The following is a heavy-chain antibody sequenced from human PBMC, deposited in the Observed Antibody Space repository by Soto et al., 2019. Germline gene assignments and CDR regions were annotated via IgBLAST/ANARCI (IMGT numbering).Heavy chain of an antibody. D-gene: IGHD2-21*02. CDR1: GGTFSSYA. Sequence: SVKVSCKASGGTFSSYAISWVRQAPGQGLEWMGGIIPIFGTANYAQKFQGRVTITADESTSTAYMELSSLRSEDTAVYYCARAYCGGDCSYYYGMDVWGQGTTVTVSS. CDR2: IIPIFGTA. V-gene: IGHV1-69*13. J-gene: IGHJ6*02. CDR3: ARAYCGGDCSYYYGMDV.